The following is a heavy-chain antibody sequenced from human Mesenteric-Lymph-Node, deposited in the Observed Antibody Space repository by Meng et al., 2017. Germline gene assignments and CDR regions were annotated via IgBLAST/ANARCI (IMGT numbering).Heavy chain of an antibody. J-gene: IGHJ6*02. D-gene: IGHD4-17*01. CDR2: IYYSGST. V-gene: IGHV4-59*08. CDR1: GGSISSYY. CDR3: ATTSYGEGYFYDMDV. Sequence: SETLSLTCTVSGGSISSYYWSWIRQPPGKGLEWIGYIYYSGSTNYNPSLKSRVTISVDASKNQFSLKMTSVTAADTAVYYCATTSYGEGYFYDMDVWGQGTTVTVSS.